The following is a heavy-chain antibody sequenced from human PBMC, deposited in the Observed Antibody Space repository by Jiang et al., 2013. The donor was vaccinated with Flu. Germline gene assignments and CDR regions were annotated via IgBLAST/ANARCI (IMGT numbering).Heavy chain of an antibody. CDR2: MNPNSGNT. Sequence: RQATGQGLEWMGWMNPNSGNTGYAQKFQGRVTMTRNTSISTAYMELSSLRSEDTAVYYCARGRIWYSSSSRRFDYWGQGTLVTVSS. V-gene: IGHV1-8*01. J-gene: IGHJ4*02. D-gene: IGHD6-6*01. CDR3: ARGRIWYSSSSRRFDY.